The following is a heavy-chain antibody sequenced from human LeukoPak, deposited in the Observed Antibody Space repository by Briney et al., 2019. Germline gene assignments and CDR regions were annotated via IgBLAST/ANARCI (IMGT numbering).Heavy chain of an antibody. J-gene: IGHJ4*02. D-gene: IGHD3-10*01. Sequence: PGGSLRLSCAASGFTFSSYAMSWVRQAPGKGLEWVSAISGSGGCTYYADSVKGRFTISRDNSKNTLYLQMNSLRAEDTAVYYCAKDLGRGYYGSGLDYWGQGTLVTVSS. CDR1: GFTFSSYA. V-gene: IGHV3-23*01. CDR3: AKDLGRGYYGSGLDY. CDR2: ISGSGGCT.